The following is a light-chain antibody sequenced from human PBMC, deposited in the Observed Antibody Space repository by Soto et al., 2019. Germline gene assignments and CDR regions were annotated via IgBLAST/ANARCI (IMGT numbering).Light chain of an antibody. CDR1: SSNIGNNY. V-gene: IGLV1-51*02. J-gene: IGLJ1*01. CDR3: SSYTSSSTPYV. Sequence: QSALTQPPSVSAAPGQKVTISCSGSSSNIGNNYVSWYQQLPGTAPKLLIYENNKRPSGVPNRFSGSKSGNSASLTITGLQAEDGADYYCSSYTSSSTPYVFGTGTKVTVL. CDR2: ENN.